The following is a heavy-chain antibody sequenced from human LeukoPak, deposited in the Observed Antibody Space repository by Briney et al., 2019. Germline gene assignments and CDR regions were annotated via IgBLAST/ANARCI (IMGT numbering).Heavy chain of an antibody. CDR2: IYYSGST. V-gene: IGHV4-39*01. CDR1: GGSISSNSYY. Sequence: SETLSLTCAVSGGSISSNSYYWGWIRQPPGKGLEWIGSIYYSGSTYYNPSLESRVTISVDTSKNQFSLKLSSVTAADTAVYYCARLREIPVFGVVTKSTSYFDYWGQGTLVTVSS. J-gene: IGHJ4*02. D-gene: IGHD3-3*01. CDR3: ARLREIPVFGVVTKSTSYFDY.